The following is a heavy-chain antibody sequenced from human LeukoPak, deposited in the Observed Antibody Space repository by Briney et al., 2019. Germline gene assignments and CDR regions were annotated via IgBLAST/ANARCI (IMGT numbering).Heavy chain of an antibody. CDR3: AREWPERVSGMDV. Sequence: VQPGRSLRLSCAASGFTFSNAYMNWVRQAPGKGLEWVSSISRSSGYIYYADSVKGRFTISRDNAKNSLYLQMTSLRAEDTAMFYCAREWPERVSGMDVWGQGTTVTVSS. CDR1: GFTFSNAY. D-gene: IGHD5-12*01. CDR2: ISRSSGYI. V-gene: IGHV3-21*01. J-gene: IGHJ6*02.